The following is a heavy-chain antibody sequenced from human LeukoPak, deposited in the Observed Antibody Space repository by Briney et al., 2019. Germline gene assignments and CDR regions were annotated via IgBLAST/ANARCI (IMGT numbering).Heavy chain of an antibody. CDR3: TRDRSRAEDD. CDR1: GFTFSTYA. D-gene: IGHD1-14*01. V-gene: IGHV3-7*01. J-gene: IGHJ4*02. Sequence: PGGSLRLSCAVSGFTFSTYAMSWVRQAPGKGLEWVANINQGGSEKYYVDSVKGRFTISRDNANNLLYLQMNSLRGEDTAVYYCTRDRSRAEDDWGQGTLVTVSS. CDR2: INQGGSEK.